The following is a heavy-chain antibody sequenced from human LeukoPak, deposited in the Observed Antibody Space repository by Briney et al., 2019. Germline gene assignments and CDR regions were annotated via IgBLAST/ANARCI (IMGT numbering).Heavy chain of an antibody. CDR2: IYTSGST. Sequence: PSETLSLTCTVSGGSISSSSYYWSWIRQPAGKGLEWIGRIYTSGSTNYNPSLKSRVTISVDTSKNQFSLKLSSVTAADTAVYYCAREIVVVVAATPVTTGFDYWGQGTLVTVSS. D-gene: IGHD2-15*01. CDR3: AREIVVVVAATPVTTGFDY. V-gene: IGHV4-61*02. CDR1: GGSISSSSYY. J-gene: IGHJ4*02.